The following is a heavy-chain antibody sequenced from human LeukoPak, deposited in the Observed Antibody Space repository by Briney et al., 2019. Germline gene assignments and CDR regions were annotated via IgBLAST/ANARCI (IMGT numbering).Heavy chain of an antibody. D-gene: IGHD2-15*01. V-gene: IGHV3-30*18. CDR2: ISYDGSNK. CDR3: ANSAELRGGLLDY. Sequence: GSLRLSCAASGFTFSSNGMHWVRQAPGKGLEWVAVISYDGSNKYNADSVKGRFTISRDNSKNTLYLQMNSLRAEDTAVYYCANSAELRGGLLDYWGQGTLVTVSS. J-gene: IGHJ4*02. CDR1: GFTFSSNG.